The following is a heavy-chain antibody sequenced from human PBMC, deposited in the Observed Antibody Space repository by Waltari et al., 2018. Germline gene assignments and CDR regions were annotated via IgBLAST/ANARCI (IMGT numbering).Heavy chain of an antibody. Sequence: QVQLQESGPGLAKPSQTLSLTCTVSGGSVSSGGYYWSWIRQHPGKGLEWIGYIYYNGITYCNPSLRSRVTILEGTSKNQFSLKLTSVTAADTAVYYCARGGAAAGNFNYWGQGTLVTVSS. CDR2: IYYNGIT. J-gene: IGHJ4*02. D-gene: IGHD6-13*01. CDR1: GGSVSSGGYY. V-gene: IGHV4-31*03. CDR3: ARGGAAAGNFNY.